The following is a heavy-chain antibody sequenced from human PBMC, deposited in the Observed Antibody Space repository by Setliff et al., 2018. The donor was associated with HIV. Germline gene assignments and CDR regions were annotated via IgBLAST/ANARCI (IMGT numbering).Heavy chain of an antibody. CDR3: AKDRGSGWYGDYFDY. Sequence: PGGSLRLSCAASGFTVSSNYMSWVRQAPGKGLEWVSAISGSGGSTYYADSVKGRFTISRDNSKNTLYLQMNSLRAEDTAVYYCAKDRGSGWYGDYFDYWGQGTLVTVSS. D-gene: IGHD6-19*01. V-gene: IGHV3-23*01. CDR1: GFTVSSNY. CDR2: ISGSGGST. J-gene: IGHJ4*02.